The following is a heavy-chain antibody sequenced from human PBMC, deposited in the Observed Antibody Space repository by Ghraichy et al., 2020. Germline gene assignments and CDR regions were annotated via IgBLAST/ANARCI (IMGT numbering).Heavy chain of an antibody. D-gene: IGHD7-27*01. CDR3: AKVLLTGEFGIRGYFDL. CDR1: GFTFSSYA. Sequence: GGSLRLSCAASGFTFSSYAMAWVRQAAGKGLEWVSGISGSGGSKYSADSVKGRYTISRDNSRNTLSLQMNSLRAEDTTIYYCAKVLLTGEFGIRGYFDLWGRGTLVTVAS. CDR2: ISGSGGSK. V-gene: IGHV3-23*01. J-gene: IGHJ2*01.